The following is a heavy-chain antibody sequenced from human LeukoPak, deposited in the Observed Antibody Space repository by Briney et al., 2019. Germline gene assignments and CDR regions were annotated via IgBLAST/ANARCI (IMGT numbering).Heavy chain of an antibody. Sequence: GGSLRLSCAASGFTFSSYWMHWVRQAPGEGLVWVSRMNMDGSITTYADSVKGRFTISRDNAKNTLYLQMNSLRGEDTGVYYCARAGQYRFDYWGQGTLVTVSS. V-gene: IGHV3-74*03. CDR2: MNMDGSIT. CDR3: ARAGQYRFDY. J-gene: IGHJ4*02. D-gene: IGHD2-2*01. CDR1: GFTFSSYW.